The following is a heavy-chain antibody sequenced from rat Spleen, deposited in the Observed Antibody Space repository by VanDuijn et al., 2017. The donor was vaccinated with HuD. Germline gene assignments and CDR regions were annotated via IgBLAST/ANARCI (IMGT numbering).Heavy chain of an antibody. CDR2: ISSGGGGT. D-gene: IGHD1-2*01. CDR3: ARLGVTLGAGHWFAY. V-gene: IGHV5S14*01. CDR1: GFTFSTFP. J-gene: IGHJ3*01. Sequence: EVQLVESGGGLVQPGRSLKLSCAASGFTFSTFPMACVRQPPKKGLEWVASISSGGGGTFYPDSVKGRFTISRDNAKNTQYLQMDSLRSEDTATYYCARLGVTLGAGHWFAYWGQGTLVTVSS.